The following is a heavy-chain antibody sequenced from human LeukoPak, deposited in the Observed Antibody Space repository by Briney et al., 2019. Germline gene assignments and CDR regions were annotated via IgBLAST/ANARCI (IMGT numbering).Heavy chain of an antibody. CDR2: ISAYNGNT. J-gene: IGHJ4*02. Sequence: ASVKVSCKASGYTFTSYGISWVRQAPGQGLEWMGWISAYNGNTNYAQKLQGRVTMTTDTSTSTAYMELRSLRSDDTAVYYCARDTLRKWELTTSDYWGQGTLVTVSS. V-gene: IGHV1-18*01. D-gene: IGHD1-26*01. CDR3: ARDTLRKWELTTSDY. CDR1: GYTFTSYG.